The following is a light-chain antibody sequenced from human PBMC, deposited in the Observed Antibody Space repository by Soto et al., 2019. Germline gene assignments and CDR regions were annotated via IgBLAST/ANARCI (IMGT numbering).Light chain of an antibody. J-gene: IGKJ2*01. CDR2: KVS. Sequence: VVMTQSPLSLAVTLGQTASISCRSSQSLVSSDGLTYFNWFHQRPGQSPRRLIYKVSNRDSGVPDRFTGSGSGTDFTLTISRVEAEDVDIYYCMQGSHWATFGQGTKLEIK. V-gene: IGKV2-30*01. CDR3: MQGSHWAT. CDR1: QSLVSSDGLTY.